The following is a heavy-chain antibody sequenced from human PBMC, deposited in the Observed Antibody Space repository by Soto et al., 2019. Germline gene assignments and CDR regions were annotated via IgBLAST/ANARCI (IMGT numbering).Heavy chain of an antibody. D-gene: IGHD3-3*01. CDR2: VFRNGTT. Sequence: QVQLQESGPGLVTPSGTLSLVCTVSSGTVTTSNWWTWVRQSPGKGLEWIGEVFRNGTTNSNPSLKNRLSLSVDTSKNQFSLTLTSVTAADAAIYFCARGVRDYDFRSAHSPTLDPWGQGIQVAVS. CDR1: SGTVTTSNW. V-gene: IGHV4-4*02. J-gene: IGHJ5*02. CDR3: ARGVRDYDFRSAHSPTLDP.